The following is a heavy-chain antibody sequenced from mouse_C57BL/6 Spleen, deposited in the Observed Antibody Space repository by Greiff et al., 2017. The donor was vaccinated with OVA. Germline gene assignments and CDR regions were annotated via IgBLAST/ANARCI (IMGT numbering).Heavy chain of an antibody. J-gene: IGHJ4*01. CDR2: IDPGDGDT. V-gene: IGHV14-1*01. D-gene: IGHD2-2*01. Sequence: EVQLQQSGAELVRPGASVKLSCTASGFNIKDYYMHWVKQRPEQGLEWIGRIDPGDGDTEYAPKFQGKATMTADTSSNTAYLQLSSLTSEDTAVYYCTTGGLRRRYAMDYWGQGTSVTVSS. CDR3: TTGGLRRRYAMDY. CDR1: GFNIKDYY.